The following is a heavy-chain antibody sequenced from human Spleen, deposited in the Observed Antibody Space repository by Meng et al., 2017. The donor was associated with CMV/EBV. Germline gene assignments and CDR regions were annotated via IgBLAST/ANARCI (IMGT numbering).Heavy chain of an antibody. CDR3: ARDKTGTTAEVPDF. CDR1: GYSFTTYG. Sequence: SGYSFTTYGINWVRQAPGQGLEWMGWISTYNGNTNYVQKLQGRVTMTTDTSTSTAYMELRSLTSDDTAVYFCARDKTGTTAEVPDFWGQGTLVTVSS. V-gene: IGHV1-18*01. D-gene: IGHD1-7*01. CDR2: ISTYNGNT. J-gene: IGHJ4*02.